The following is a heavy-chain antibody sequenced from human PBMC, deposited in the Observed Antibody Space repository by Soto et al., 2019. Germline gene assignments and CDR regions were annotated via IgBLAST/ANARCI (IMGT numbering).Heavy chain of an antibody. CDR2: FSGSGGNI. CDR3: AKDPPWTVGPLAMDV. CDR1: GFTFSTHA. Sequence: GGSLRLSCVASGFTFSTHAMSWVRQAPGKGLEWVSTFSGSGGNIYYAESVKGRLTISRDDSKNTLYLQMNSLRVEDTAVYYCAKDPPWTVGPLAMDVWGQGATVTVSS. J-gene: IGHJ6*02. D-gene: IGHD2-2*01. V-gene: IGHV3-23*01.